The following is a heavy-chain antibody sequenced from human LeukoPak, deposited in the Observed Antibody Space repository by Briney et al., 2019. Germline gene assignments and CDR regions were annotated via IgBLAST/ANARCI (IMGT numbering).Heavy chain of an antibody. CDR2: IKYDEIEK. CDR3: ARDTGALVTHFDY. V-gene: IGHV3-7*03. CDR1: GFTFSSYW. Sequence: PGGSLRLSCAASGFTFSSYWMSWVRQAPGKGLEWVANIKYDEIEKYHEDSVKGRFTISRDNAKNSIYLQMNSLRVEDTAVYYCARDTGALVTHFDYWGQGTLATVSS. J-gene: IGHJ4*02. D-gene: IGHD5-18*01.